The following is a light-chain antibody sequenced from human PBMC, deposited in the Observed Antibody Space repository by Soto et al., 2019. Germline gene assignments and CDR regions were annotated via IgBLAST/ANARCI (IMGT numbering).Light chain of an antibody. CDR1: QSVTKS. V-gene: IGKV3-11*01. Sequence: EIVLTQSPATLSLSPGERATLSCRASQSVTKSLAWYQQKPGQAPRLLSFATSHRATDIPTRFSGSGSETDFTLTISRLEPEDFAVYYCQQRSDWPPSLTFGGGTKVEIK. J-gene: IGKJ4*01. CDR3: QQRSDWPPSLT. CDR2: ATS.